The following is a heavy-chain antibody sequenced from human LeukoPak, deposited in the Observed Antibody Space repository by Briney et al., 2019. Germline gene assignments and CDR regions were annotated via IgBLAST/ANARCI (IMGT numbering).Heavy chain of an antibody. CDR2: IYYSGST. D-gene: IGHD1-26*01. CDR1: GGSISSGDYY. CDR3: ARGQYDSGNFDY. Sequence: SQTLSLTCTVSGGSISSGDYYWSWIRQPPGKGLEWIGYIYYSGSTYYNPSLKSRVTISVDTSKNQYSLKLSSVTAADTAVYYCARGQYDSGNFDYWGQGTLVTVSS. V-gene: IGHV4-30-4*01. J-gene: IGHJ4*02.